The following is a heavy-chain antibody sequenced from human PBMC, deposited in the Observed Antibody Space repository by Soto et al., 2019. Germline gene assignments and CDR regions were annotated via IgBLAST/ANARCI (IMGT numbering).Heavy chain of an antibody. V-gene: IGHV4-30-4*01. CDR3: ATVPTYYYDTNSYANAFDI. CDR2: TYYSGIT. Sequence: PSETLSLTCTVSGGSINSGDYYWSWIRQTPGQGLEWIGYTYYSGITYHNPSLNSRINMSRNTSQNQFSLRLYSVTVTDTAVDYCATVPTYYYDTNSYANAFDIWGPGTMVTVSS. CDR1: GGSINSGDYY. D-gene: IGHD3-22*01. J-gene: IGHJ3*02.